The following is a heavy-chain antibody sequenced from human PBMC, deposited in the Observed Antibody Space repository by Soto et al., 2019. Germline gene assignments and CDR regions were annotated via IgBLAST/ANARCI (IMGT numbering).Heavy chain of an antibody. Sequence: GGSLRLSCAASGFTFSSYSMNWVRQAPGKGLEWVSYISSSSSTIYYADSVKGRFTISRDNAKNSLYLQMNSLRDEDTAVYYCARDLRYDFWSGYPPPSDYWGQGTLVTVSS. CDR2: ISSSSSTI. V-gene: IGHV3-48*02. D-gene: IGHD3-3*01. CDR1: GFTFSSYS. J-gene: IGHJ4*02. CDR3: ARDLRYDFWSGYPPPSDY.